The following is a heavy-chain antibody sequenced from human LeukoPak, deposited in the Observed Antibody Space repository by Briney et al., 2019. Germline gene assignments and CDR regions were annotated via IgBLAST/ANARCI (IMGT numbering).Heavy chain of an antibody. CDR2: IYYSGST. CDR1: GGSISSGDYY. V-gene: IGHV4-30-4*08. D-gene: IGHD3-10*02. J-gene: IGHJ4*02. Sequence: SETLSLTCTVSGGSISSGDYYWSWIRQPPGKGLEWIGYIYYSGSTYYNPSLKSRVTISVDTSKNQFSLKLSSVTAADTAVYYCARSTGSTMFIDYWGQGTLVTVSS. CDR3: ARSTGSTMFIDY.